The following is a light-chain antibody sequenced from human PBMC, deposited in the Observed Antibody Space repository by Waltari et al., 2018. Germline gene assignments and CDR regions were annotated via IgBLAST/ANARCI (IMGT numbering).Light chain of an antibody. CDR1: SANFGSNY. V-gene: IGLV1-47*01. Sequence: QSMLTQPSSPPGAPGQRATTPCSGTSANFGSNYVYWYQRLPGTAPKLLIYRNNQRPSGVPDRFSGSKSGTSASLAISGLRSEDEADYYCAAFADSLNGWVFGGGTKLTVL. CDR2: RNN. J-gene: IGLJ3*02. CDR3: AAFADSLNGWV.